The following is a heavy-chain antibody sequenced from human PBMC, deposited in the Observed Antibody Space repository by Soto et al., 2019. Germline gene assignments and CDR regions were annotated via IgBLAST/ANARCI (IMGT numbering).Heavy chain of an antibody. J-gene: IGHJ5*02. D-gene: IGHD3-10*01. V-gene: IGHV3-48*03. Sequence: EVQLVESGGGLVQPGGSLRLSCAASGLTFSSYEMNWVRQAPGTGLEWVSYISSSGSTIYYADSVKGRFTISRDNAKISLYLQMNSLRAEDTAVYYCARQAGDPYGTWFDPCGQGTVLTVSS. CDR2: ISSSGSTI. CDR3: ARQAGDPYGTWFDP. CDR1: GLTFSSYE.